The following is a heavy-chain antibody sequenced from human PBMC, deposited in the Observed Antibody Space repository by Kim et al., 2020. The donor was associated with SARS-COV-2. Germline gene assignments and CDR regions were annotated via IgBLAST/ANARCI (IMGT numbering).Heavy chain of an antibody. CDR1: GYTFTGYY. V-gene: IGHV1-2*04. D-gene: IGHD3-10*01. Sequence: ASVKVSCKASGYTFTGYYMHWVRQAPGQGLEWMGWINPNSGGTNYAQKFQGWVTMTRDTSISTAYMELSRLRSDDTAVYYCARVGSGSYWASFDYWGQGTLVTVSS. CDR2: INPNSGGT. CDR3: ARVGSGSYWASFDY. J-gene: IGHJ4*02.